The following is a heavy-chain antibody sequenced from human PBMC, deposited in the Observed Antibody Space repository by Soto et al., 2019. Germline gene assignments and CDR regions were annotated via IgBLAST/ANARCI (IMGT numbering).Heavy chain of an antibody. V-gene: IGHV1-69*13. Sequence: SVKVSCKASGGTFSSYAISWVRQAPGQGLEWMGGIIPIFGTANYAQKFQGRVTITADESTSTAYMELSSLRSEDTAVYYCARDRLYYGSGSYYNVESDAFDIWGQGTMVTVSS. J-gene: IGHJ3*02. CDR1: GGTFSSYA. D-gene: IGHD3-10*01. CDR2: IIPIFGTA. CDR3: ARDRLYYGSGSYYNVESDAFDI.